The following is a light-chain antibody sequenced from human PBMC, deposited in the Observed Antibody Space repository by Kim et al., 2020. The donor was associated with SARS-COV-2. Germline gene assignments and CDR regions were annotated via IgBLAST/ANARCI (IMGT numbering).Light chain of an antibody. CDR1: GSISRY. CDR3: QQSYSTPVT. CDR2: GAS. Sequence: SASVGDSVTTTGRASGSISRYLNWYQQKPGKAPNVLFYGASSLQSGVPSRFSGSGSGRDFSLTINSLQPEDFATYYCQQSYSTPVTFGQGTKLEI. J-gene: IGKJ2*01. V-gene: IGKV1-39*01.